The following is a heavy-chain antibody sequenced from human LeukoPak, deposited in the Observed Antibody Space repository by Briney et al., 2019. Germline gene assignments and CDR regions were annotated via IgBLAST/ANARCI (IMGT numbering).Heavy chain of an antibody. J-gene: IGHJ6*02. CDR1: GYTFTSYY. V-gene: IGHV1-46*01. CDR2: INPSGGST. Sequence: ASVKVSCKASGYTFTSYYMHWVRQAPGQGLEWMGIINPSGGSTSYAQKFQGRVTMTRDTSTSTVYMELSSLRSEDTAVYYCASPAESEQRDLIYSMDVWGQGTTVTVSS. CDR3: ASPAESEQRDLIYSMDV. D-gene: IGHD6-25*01.